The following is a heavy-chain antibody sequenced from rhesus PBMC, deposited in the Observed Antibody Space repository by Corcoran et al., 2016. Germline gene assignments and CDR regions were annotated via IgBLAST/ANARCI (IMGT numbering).Heavy chain of an antibody. D-gene: IGHD4-11*01. Sequence: QVQLQESGPGVVKPSETLSLTCAVSGSPISNSWWGWIHQTPGKGLEWIGEINGNSGRPYYNPSLESRVTISRDASKNQFSLKLNSVTAADTAVYYCAAPYDFWGQGLRVTVSS. V-gene: IGHV4-80*01. J-gene: IGHJ3*01. CDR3: AAPYDF. CDR1: GSPISNSW. CDR2: INGNSGRP.